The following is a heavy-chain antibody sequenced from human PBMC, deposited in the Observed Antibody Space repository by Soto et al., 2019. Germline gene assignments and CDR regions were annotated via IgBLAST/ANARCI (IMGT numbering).Heavy chain of an antibody. CDR1: GGSISSYY. J-gene: IGHJ6*03. Sequence: SETLSLTCTVSGGSISSYYWSWIRQPPGKGLEWIGYIYYSGSTNYNPSLKSRVTISVDTSKNQFSLKLSSVTAADTAVYYCARAVTYYYGSGSLPSYYYMDVWGKGTTVTVSS. CDR2: IYYSGST. D-gene: IGHD3-10*01. CDR3: ARAVTYYYGSGSLPSYYYMDV. V-gene: IGHV4-59*01.